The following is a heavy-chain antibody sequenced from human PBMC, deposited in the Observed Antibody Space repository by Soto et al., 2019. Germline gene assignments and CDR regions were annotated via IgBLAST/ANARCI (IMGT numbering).Heavy chain of an antibody. Sequence: GESLRLSCAASGFTFTRYSMNWVRQAPGKGLEWVSSISSTTNYIYYGDSMKGRFTISRDNAKNSLYLEMNSLRAEDTAVYYCARESEDLTSNFDYWGQGTLVTVSS. J-gene: IGHJ4*02. CDR1: GFTFTRYS. CDR3: ARESEDLTSNFDY. V-gene: IGHV3-21*06. CDR2: ISSTTNYI.